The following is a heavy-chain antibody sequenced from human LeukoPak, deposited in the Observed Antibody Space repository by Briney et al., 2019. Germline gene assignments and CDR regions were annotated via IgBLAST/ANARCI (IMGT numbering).Heavy chain of an antibody. D-gene: IGHD6-13*01. V-gene: IGHV4-34*01. J-gene: IGHJ5*02. CDR3: ARGSSSSWYLVVVHNWFDP. CDR1: GGSFSGYY. Sequence: SSETLSLTCAVYGGSFSGYYWSWIRQPPGKGLEWIGEINHSGSTNYNPSLKSRVTISVDTSKNQFSLKLSSVTAADTAVYYCARGSSSSWYLVVVHNWFDPWGQGTLVTVSS. CDR2: INHSGST.